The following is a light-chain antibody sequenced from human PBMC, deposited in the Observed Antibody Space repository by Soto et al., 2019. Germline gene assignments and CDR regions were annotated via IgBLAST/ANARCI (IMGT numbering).Light chain of an antibody. J-gene: IGKJ5*01. Sequence: EIVITQSPATLSLSACERATLSCRASENIYTNLAWYQQKPGQAPRLLFYGASTRATGLPARFSGTGSGTEFTLTINSLQAEDSAVYYCQQYYNWPRTFGQGTRLEIK. CDR1: ENIYTN. CDR2: GAS. V-gene: IGKV3-15*01. CDR3: QQYYNWPRT.